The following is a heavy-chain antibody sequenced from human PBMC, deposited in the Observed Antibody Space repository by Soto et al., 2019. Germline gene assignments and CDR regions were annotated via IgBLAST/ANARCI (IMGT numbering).Heavy chain of an antibody. CDR3: AKDMDGIAPYYYDD. D-gene: IGHD6-13*01. Sequence: GGSLRLSCAASGFTFNDYTMHWVRQAPGKGLEWVSLISWDGGTTYYADSVKGRFTISRDNSKNSLYLQMNSLTTEDTAFYYWAKDMDGIAPYYYDDRGQGTLVTVSS. J-gene: IGHJ4*01. V-gene: IGHV3-43*01. CDR1: GFTFNDYT. CDR2: ISWDGGTT.